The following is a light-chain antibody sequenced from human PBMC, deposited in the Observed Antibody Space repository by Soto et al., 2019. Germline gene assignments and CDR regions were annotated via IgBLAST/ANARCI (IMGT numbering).Light chain of an antibody. CDR2: EVS. CDR3: SSYTSRSPGV. Sequence: QSALTQPASVSGSPGQSITISCTGTSSDVGGYNYVSWYQQHPSKAPKLMIYEVSNRPSGVSNRFSGSKSGNTASLTISGLQAEAEADYYCSSYTSRSPGVFGGGTKLTVL. CDR1: SSDVGGYNY. J-gene: IGLJ3*02. V-gene: IGLV2-14*01.